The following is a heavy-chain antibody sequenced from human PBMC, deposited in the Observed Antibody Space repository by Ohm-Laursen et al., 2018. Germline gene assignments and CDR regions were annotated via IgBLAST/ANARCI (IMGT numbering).Heavy chain of an antibody. V-gene: IGHV3-23*01. Sequence: SLRLSCSASGFTFSTFVMSWVRQAPGKGLEWVSSIRSGVGNTYYADSVKGRFTISRDNSRNTLYLQMNSLRVEDTAVYYCARDGGYSGGHDHWGQGTLVTVAS. CDR1: GFTFSTFV. J-gene: IGHJ4*02. CDR3: ARDGGYSGGHDH. CDR2: IRSGVGNT. D-gene: IGHD6-19*01.